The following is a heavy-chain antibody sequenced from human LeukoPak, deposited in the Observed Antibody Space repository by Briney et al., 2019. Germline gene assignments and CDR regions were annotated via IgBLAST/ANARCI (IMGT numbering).Heavy chain of an antibody. V-gene: IGHV4-30-2*01. CDR1: GGSISSGGYS. CDR3: ARNFGSSSGLRWPGEIDY. CDR2: IYQSGST. Sequence: TLSLTCAVSGGSISSGGYSWSWIPQPPGKGLEWIEYIYQSGSTYNNPSLKSRVTISADRSKNQFSLKLSSVTATDTAVYYCARNFGSSSGLRWPGEIDYWGQGTLVTVSS. D-gene: IGHD3-10*01. J-gene: IGHJ4*02.